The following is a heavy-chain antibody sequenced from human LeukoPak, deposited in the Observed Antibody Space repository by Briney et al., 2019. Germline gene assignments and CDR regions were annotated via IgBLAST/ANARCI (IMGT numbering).Heavy chain of an antibody. Sequence: GGSLRLSCVASGFTFSSYAMSWVRQAPGKGLEWVSAISGSGVTTHYAGSVKGRFSISRDNSKNTLYLQMNSLRAEDTALYYCAKKVVVGATSPYSDFQDWGQGTLVTVSS. J-gene: IGHJ1*01. CDR3: AKKVVVGATSPYSDFQD. CDR2: ISGSGVTT. D-gene: IGHD1-26*01. V-gene: IGHV3-23*01. CDR1: GFTFSSYA.